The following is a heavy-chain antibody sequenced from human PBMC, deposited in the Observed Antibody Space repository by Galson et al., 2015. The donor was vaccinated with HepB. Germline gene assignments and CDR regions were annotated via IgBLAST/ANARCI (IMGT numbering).Heavy chain of an antibody. J-gene: IGHJ2*01. CDR1: GGTFSGYT. Sequence: SVKVSCKASGGTFSGYTISWVRQAPGQGLEWMGRIIPILGIANYAQKFQGRVTITADKSTSTAYLQWSSLKASDTAMYYCARGDYYGSGRRNRWYFDLWGRGTLVTVSS. V-gene: IGHV1-69*02. D-gene: IGHD3-10*01. CDR2: IIPILGIA. CDR3: ARGDYYGSGRRNRWYFDL.